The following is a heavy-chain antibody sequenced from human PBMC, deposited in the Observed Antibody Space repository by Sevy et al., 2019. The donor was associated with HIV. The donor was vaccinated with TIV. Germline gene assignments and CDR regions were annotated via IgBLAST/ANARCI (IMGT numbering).Heavy chain of an antibody. CDR3: ARADYCSGTSCSSYSDY. V-gene: IGHV1-18*01. CDR1: GYTFTSYG. D-gene: IGHD2-2*01. J-gene: IGHJ4*02. CDR2: ISAYNGNT. Sequence: ASVKVSCKASGYTFTSYGISWVRQAPGQGLEWMGWISAYNGNTNYAQKLQGRVTMTTDTSTTTAYMELRSLRSDDTALYYCARADYCSGTSCSSYSDYWGQGTLVTVSS.